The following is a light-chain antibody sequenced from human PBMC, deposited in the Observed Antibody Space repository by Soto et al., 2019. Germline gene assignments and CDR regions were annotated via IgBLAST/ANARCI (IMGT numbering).Light chain of an antibody. V-gene: IGKV1-39*01. Sequence: DIQMIQSPSSLSASVGDRVTITCRASQSIGNYLSWYQQKPGKAPKLLIDFASTLQSGVPSRFSGSGSGTDFILTITSLRPADFATYYCQQTYNTPLTFGGGTKVDIK. CDR1: QSIGNY. CDR2: FAS. J-gene: IGKJ4*01. CDR3: QQTYNTPLT.